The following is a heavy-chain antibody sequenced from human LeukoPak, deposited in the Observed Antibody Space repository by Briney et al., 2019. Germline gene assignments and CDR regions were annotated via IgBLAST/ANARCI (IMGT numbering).Heavy chain of an antibody. CDR2: ISYDGGST. Sequence: PGGSLRLSCAASGFSFSGYGMHWVRQAPGKGLEWVAVISYDGGSTKYADSVKGRFTISRDNSKNTLYLQMNSLRPGDTAVYYCAKGQYSFDYWGQGTLVTVSS. J-gene: IGHJ4*02. CDR3: AKGQYSFDY. CDR1: GFSFSGYG. D-gene: IGHD2/OR15-2a*01. V-gene: IGHV3-30*18.